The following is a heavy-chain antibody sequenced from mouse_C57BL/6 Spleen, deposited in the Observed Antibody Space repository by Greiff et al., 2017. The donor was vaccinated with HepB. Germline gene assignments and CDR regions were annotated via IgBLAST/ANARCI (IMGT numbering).Heavy chain of an antibody. J-gene: IGHJ3*01. CDR3: ARGGIYYDYDEGTWFAY. CDR1: GYTFTDYY. CDR2: INPYNGGT. D-gene: IGHD2-4*01. V-gene: IGHV1-19*01. Sequence: VQLQQSGPVLVKPGASVKMSCKASGYTFTDYYMNWVKQSHGKSLEWIGVINPYNGGTSYNQKFKGKATLTVDKSSSTAYMELNSLTSEDSAVYYCARGGIYYDYDEGTWFAYWGQGTLVTVSA.